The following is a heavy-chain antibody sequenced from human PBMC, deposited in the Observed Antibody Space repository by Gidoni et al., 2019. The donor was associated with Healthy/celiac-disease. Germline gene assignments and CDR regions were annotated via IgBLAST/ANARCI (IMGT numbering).Heavy chain of an antibody. D-gene: IGHD6-6*01. Sequence: EVQLVESGGGLVQPGRSLRLSCAASGFTFDDYAMHWVRQAPGKGLEGVSGISWNSGSIGYADSVKGRFTISRDNAKNSLYLQMNSLRAEDTALYYCAKDISRFARRGYDAFDIWGQGTMVTVSS. V-gene: IGHV3-9*01. CDR3: AKDISRFARRGYDAFDI. J-gene: IGHJ3*02. CDR1: GFTFDDYA. CDR2: ISWNSGSI.